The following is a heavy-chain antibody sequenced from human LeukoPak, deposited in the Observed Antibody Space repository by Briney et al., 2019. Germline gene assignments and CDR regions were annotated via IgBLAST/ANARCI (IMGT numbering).Heavy chain of an antibody. CDR2: IYFSGST. D-gene: IGHD2-15*01. CDR1: GVSITSFY. J-gene: IGHJ4*02. Sequence: PSETLSLTCTVSGVSITSFYWSWIRQPPGKGLEWIGYIYFSGSTNYNPSLKSRVTVSLDTTKNQVSLKLSSVSAADTAVYYCASTGYCIGGSCYSNYFDHWGQGTLVTVSS. V-gene: IGHV4-59*08. CDR3: ASTGYCIGGSCYSNYFDH.